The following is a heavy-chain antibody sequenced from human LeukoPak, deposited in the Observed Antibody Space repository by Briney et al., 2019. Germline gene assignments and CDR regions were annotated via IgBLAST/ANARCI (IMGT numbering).Heavy chain of an antibody. CDR1: GFTFSSYW. V-gene: IGHV3-7*04. D-gene: IGHD2-21*02. Sequence: PGGSLRLSCAASGFTFSSYWMSWVRQAPGTGLEWVANINQDGSEKYYVDSVKGRFTISRDNAKNSLYLQMNSLRAEDTAVYYCARAPHNYCGGDCYLYYFDYWGQGTLVTVSS. CDR3: ARAPHNYCGGDCYLYYFDY. J-gene: IGHJ4*02. CDR2: INQDGSEK.